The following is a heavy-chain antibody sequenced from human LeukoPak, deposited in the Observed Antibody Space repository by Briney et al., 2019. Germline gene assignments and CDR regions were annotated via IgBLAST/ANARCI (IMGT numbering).Heavy chain of an antibody. D-gene: IGHD3-3*01. CDR1: GYTFTSYD. Sequence: VSVKVSCKASGYTFTSYDINWVRQATGQGLEWMGWMNPNSGNTGYAQKFQGRVTITRNTSISTAYMELSSLRSEDTAVYYCARGPTYYDFWSGYYLPSDYYMDVWGKGTTVTVSS. CDR2: MNPNSGNT. J-gene: IGHJ6*03. V-gene: IGHV1-8*03. CDR3: ARGPTYYDFWSGYYLPSDYYMDV.